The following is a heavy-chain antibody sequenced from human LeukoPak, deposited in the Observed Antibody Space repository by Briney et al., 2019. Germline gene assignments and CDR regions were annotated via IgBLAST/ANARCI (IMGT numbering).Heavy chain of an antibody. CDR3: ARAKVVNYDFWSGYSTNWFDP. CDR2: INHSGST. CDR1: GFTFSSYA. V-gene: IGHV4-34*01. D-gene: IGHD3-3*01. J-gene: IGHJ5*02. Sequence: PGGSLRLSCAASGFTFSSYAMPWVRQPPGKGLEWIGEINHSGSTNYNPSLKSRVTISVDTSKNQFSLKLSSVTAADTAVYYCARAKVVNYDFWSGYSTNWFDPWGQGTLVTVSS.